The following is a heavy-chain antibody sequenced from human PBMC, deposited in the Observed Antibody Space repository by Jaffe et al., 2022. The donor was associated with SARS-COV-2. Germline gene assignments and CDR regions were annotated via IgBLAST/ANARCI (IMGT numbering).Heavy chain of an antibody. J-gene: IGHJ3*02. CDR2: TIPIFGTA. D-gene: IGHD3-22*01. CDR3: ARGREVTMIVEAFDM. CDR1: GGTFSSYA. V-gene: IGHV1-69*01. Sequence: QVQLVQSGAEVKKPGSSVKVSCKASGGTFSSYAFSWVRQAPGLGLEWMGGTIPIFGTANYAQKFQGRVTITADESTTTAYMELSSLRSEDTAVYYCARGREVTMIVEAFDMWGQGTMVTVSS.